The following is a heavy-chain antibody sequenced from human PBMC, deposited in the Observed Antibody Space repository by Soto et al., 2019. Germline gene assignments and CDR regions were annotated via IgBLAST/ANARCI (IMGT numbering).Heavy chain of an antibody. D-gene: IGHD1-26*01. Sequence: GGSLRLSCAASGFTFSSYEMNWVRQAPGKGLEWVSYISSSGSTIYYADSVKGRFTISRDNAKNSLYLQMNSLRAEDTAVYYCARNWPLWELKPGWFDPWGQGTLVTVSS. CDR2: ISSSGSTI. V-gene: IGHV3-48*03. J-gene: IGHJ5*02. CDR3: ARNWPLWELKPGWFDP. CDR1: GFTFSSYE.